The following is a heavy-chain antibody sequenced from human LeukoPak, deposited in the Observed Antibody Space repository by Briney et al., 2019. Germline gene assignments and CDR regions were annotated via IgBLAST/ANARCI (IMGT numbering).Heavy chain of an antibody. D-gene: IGHD4-17*01. CDR2: IWYDGSNK. Sequence: GGSLRLSCAASGFPFSSYGMPWVRQAPGKGLEGVAVIWYDGSNKYYADSVKGRFTISRDNSKNTLYLQMNSLRAEDTAVYYCARDQGTTGLKWFDPWGQGTLVTVSS. V-gene: IGHV3-33*01. CDR1: GFPFSSYG. J-gene: IGHJ5*02. CDR3: ARDQGTTGLKWFDP.